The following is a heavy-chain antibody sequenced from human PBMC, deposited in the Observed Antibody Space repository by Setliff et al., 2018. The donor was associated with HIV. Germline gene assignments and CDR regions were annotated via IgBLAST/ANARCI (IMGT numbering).Heavy chain of an antibody. Sequence: KTSETLSLTCSVSGGSISSRSPFYWGWIRQPPGKGLEWIGSIYSSGSTYDNPSLKSRVTISVDTSKNQFSLNLSSVTGADTAVYYCAVGSSGYPFDYWGQGSLVTVSS. V-gene: IGHV4-39*01. CDR2: IYSSGST. CDR1: GGSISSRSPFY. D-gene: IGHD3-22*01. CDR3: AVGSSGYPFDY. J-gene: IGHJ4*02.